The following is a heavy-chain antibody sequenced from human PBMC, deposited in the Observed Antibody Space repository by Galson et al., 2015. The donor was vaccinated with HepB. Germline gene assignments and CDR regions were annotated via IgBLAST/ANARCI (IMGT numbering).Heavy chain of an antibody. Sequence: SVKVSCKASGYTVTTYAMHWVRQAPGQGLEWMGWINAGKDNTRYAQKFQGRVTISRDTSASTVYMELSSLTSEDTAVYYCAREGSGWSYFAWHYFDYWGQGTLVTVSS. CDR2: INAGKDNT. CDR1: GYTVTTYA. D-gene: IGHD6-19*01. CDR3: AREGSGWSYFAWHYFDY. V-gene: IGHV1-3*01. J-gene: IGHJ4*02.